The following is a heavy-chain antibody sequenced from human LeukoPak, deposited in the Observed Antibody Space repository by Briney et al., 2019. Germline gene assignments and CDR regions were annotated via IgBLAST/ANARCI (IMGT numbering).Heavy chain of an antibody. CDR2: IVAGATDT. J-gene: IGHJ4*02. D-gene: IGHD3-10*01. Sequence: PGGSLRLSCAASGFTFNRYAMTWVRQAPGKGLEWVSTIVAGATDTFSADSVKGRFSISRDNSKNTVYLHMSSLRAEDTAIYYCAKCGSGSSGLYYFDYWGQGILVTVSS. CDR3: AKCGSGSSGLYYFDY. V-gene: IGHV3-23*01. CDR1: GFTFNRYA.